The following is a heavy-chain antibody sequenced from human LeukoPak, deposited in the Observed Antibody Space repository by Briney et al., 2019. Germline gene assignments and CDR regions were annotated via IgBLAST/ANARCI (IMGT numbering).Heavy chain of an antibody. CDR2: ISHSGST. Sequence: ETSETLSLTCAVYGGSFSGYYWSWIRQPPGKGLEWIGEISHSGSTNYNPSLKSRVTISVDTSKNQFSLKLSSVTAADTAVYYCARGNSDDYVWGSYRYGDPPFDYWGQGTLVTVSS. D-gene: IGHD3-16*02. CDR1: GGSFSGYY. J-gene: IGHJ4*02. CDR3: ARGNSDDYVWGSYRYGDPPFDY. V-gene: IGHV4-34*01.